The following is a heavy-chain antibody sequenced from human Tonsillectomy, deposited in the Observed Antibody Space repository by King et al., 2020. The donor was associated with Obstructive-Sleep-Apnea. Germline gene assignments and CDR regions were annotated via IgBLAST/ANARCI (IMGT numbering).Heavy chain of an antibody. Sequence: VQLVESGEGLVQPGRSLRLSCAASGFTFDDYAMHWVRQAPGKGLEWVSSISWNSGGIAYADSVKGRFTISRDNTKNSLYLQMNSLRAEDTALYYCAKFGVYGRSWYDEYFHHWGQGTLVTVSS. J-gene: IGHJ1*01. CDR1: GFTFDDYA. CDR3: AKFGVYGRSWYDEYFHH. D-gene: IGHD6-13*01. V-gene: IGHV3-9*01. CDR2: ISWNSGGI.